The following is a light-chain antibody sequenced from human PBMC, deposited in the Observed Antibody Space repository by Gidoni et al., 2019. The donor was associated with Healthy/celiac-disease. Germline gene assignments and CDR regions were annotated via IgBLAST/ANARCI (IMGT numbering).Light chain of an antibody. CDR3: QQYDNHPYT. CDR1: QSISNY. Sequence: DIQMTHSPSSLSASVGDRVTITCQASQSISNYLNWYQQKPGKAPKLLIYDASNLERGVPSRFSGSGSGTDFTFTISSLQPEDIATYYCQQYDNHPYTFGQGTKLEIK. V-gene: IGKV1-33*01. J-gene: IGKJ2*01. CDR2: DAS.